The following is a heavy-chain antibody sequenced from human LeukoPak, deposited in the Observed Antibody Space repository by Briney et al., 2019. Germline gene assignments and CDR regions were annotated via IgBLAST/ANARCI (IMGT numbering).Heavy chain of an antibody. CDR2: ISYDGSNK. J-gene: IGHJ4*02. CDR1: GFTFSSYG. D-gene: IGHD2-2*01. V-gene: IGHV3-30*18. CDR3: AKDRPQYCSSVSCYVFDS. Sequence: GGSLRLSCAASGFTFSSYGMHWVRQAPGKGLEWVAVISYDGSNKYYADSVKGRFTISRDNSKNTLYLQMNSLRAEDTALYYCAKDRPQYCSSVSCYVFDSWGQGTLVTVSS.